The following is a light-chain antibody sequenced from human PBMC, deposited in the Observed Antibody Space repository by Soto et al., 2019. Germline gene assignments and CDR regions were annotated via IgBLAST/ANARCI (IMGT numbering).Light chain of an antibody. J-gene: IGKJ5*01. Sequence: EFVLTQSPGTLSLSPGERATLSCRASQSVNSDYLGWFQQKPGQAPRLLIYGASTRATGIPDRFSGSGSGTDFTLTISRLEPEDFAVYYCHHYGGSPITFGQGTRLEI. CDR3: HHYGGSPIT. CDR2: GAS. CDR1: QSVNSDY. V-gene: IGKV3-20*01.